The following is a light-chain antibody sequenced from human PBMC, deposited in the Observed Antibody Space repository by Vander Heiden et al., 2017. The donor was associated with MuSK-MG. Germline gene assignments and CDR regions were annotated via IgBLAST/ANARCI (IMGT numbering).Light chain of an antibody. V-gene: IGLV2-14*01. CDR2: DVS. J-gene: IGLJ2*01. Sequence: LPHPACVLAPPGQSVTISCTGTSSDVGGYNYVSWYQQHPGKAPKLMIYDVSKRPSGVPDRFSGSKSGNTASLTISGLQAEDEADYYCSSYTSSHTLVVFGGGTKLTVL. CDR1: SSDVGGYNY. CDR3: SSYTSSHTLVV.